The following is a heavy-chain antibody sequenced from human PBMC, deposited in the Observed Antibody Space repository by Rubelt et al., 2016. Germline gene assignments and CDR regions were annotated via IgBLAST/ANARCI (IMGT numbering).Heavy chain of an antibody. CDR3: ARKLAATAEFDY. CDR1: TFTGYY. CDR2: INPNSGGT. Sequence: TFTGYYLHWVRQAPGQGLEWMGWINPNSGGTNYAQNFQGRVTMTRDTSITTVYMELRGLTSDDTAVYYCARKLAATAEFDYWGQGALVTVSS. V-gene: IGHV1-2*02. J-gene: IGHJ4*02. D-gene: IGHD5-24*01.